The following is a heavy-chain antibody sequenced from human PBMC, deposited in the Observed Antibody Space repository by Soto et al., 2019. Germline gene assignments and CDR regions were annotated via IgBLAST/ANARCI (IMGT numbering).Heavy chain of an antibody. V-gene: IGHV3-30*18. D-gene: IGHD3-10*01. Sequence: QVQLVESGGGLVQPGRSLRLSCAASGFTFSSYGMHWFRQAPGKGLEWVAVISYDGSNKDYADSVKGRFTISRDNSKNTLYLQMNSLRADDTAVYYCAKIPTLWTQYYSDYWGQGTLVTVSS. CDR2: ISYDGSNK. J-gene: IGHJ4*02. CDR1: GFTFSSYG. CDR3: AKIPTLWTQYYSDY.